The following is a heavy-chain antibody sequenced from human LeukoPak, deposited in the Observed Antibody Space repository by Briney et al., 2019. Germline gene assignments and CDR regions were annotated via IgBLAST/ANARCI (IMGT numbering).Heavy chain of an antibody. V-gene: IGHV3-30*02. CDR1: GFTFRSYG. D-gene: IGHD6-19*01. CDR3: AKDEQYSGGWTKFYYIDV. J-gene: IGHJ6*03. Sequence: PGGSLRLSCVASGFTFRSYGLHWVRQAPGKGLEWVAFIRYDESQKYYADSVKGRFTVSRDNSYNTLYLHMNSLRAEDTAVYYCAKDEQYSGGWTKFYYIDVWGKGTTVTVSS. CDR2: IRYDESQK.